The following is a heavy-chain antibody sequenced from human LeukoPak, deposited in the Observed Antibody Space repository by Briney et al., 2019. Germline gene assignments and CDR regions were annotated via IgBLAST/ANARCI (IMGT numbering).Heavy chain of an antibody. Sequence: PGGSLRLSCAASGFTFTSYAMHWVRQAPGQGLEYISCISSNGGSTYYANSVKGRFTISRDNSKNTLYLQMGSLRAEDMAVYYCARLVGGSLYFDYWGQGTLVTVSS. V-gene: IGHV3-64*01. J-gene: IGHJ4*02. D-gene: IGHD1-26*01. CDR1: GFTFTSYA. CDR2: ISSNGGST. CDR3: ARLVGGSLYFDY.